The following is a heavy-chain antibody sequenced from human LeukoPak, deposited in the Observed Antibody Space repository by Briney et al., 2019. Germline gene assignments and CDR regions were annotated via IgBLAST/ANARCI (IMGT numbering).Heavy chain of an antibody. Sequence: GGSLRLSCATSGFTFDDYGMNWVRQAPGKGLEWVDNINWNGRNVDYADSVKGRFTISRDKAKNSLHLQSNCLRAEDTAVYYCAIFRKQYYYDSRHHRDASDIWGQGTVVIVSS. CDR2: INWNGRNV. D-gene: IGHD3-22*01. CDR1: GFTFDDYG. J-gene: IGHJ3*02. V-gene: IGHV3-20*04. CDR3: AIFRKQYYYDSRHHRDASDI.